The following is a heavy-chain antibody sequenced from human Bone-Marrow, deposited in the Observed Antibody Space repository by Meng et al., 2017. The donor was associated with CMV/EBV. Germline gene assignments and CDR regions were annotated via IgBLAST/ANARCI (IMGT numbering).Heavy chain of an antibody. Sequence: SETLSLTCTVSGGSISSYYWSWIRQPPGKGLEWIGYIYYSVSTNSNPSLKSRVTISVDTSKNQFSLKLSSVTAADTAVYYCARDHSSSWYGWYCDLWGRGTLVTVSS. V-gene: IGHV4-59*01. CDR1: GGSISSYY. D-gene: IGHD6-13*01. J-gene: IGHJ2*01. CDR3: ARDHSSSWYGWYCDL. CDR2: IYYSVST.